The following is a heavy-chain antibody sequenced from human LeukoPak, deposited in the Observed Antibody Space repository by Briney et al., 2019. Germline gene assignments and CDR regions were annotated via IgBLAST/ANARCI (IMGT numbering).Heavy chain of an antibody. CDR1: GFTFSSYS. V-gene: IGHV3-7*04. Sequence: GGSLRLSCAASGFTFSSYSMNWVRQAPGKGLEWVAVIRPDGSEAAYVDSVIGRFTISRDNAKNSLFLQMISLRVEDTAVYYCTRDRAYKTFDYWGQGALVTVSS. J-gene: IGHJ4*02. CDR2: IRPDGSEA. CDR3: TRDRAYKTFDY. D-gene: IGHD3-16*01.